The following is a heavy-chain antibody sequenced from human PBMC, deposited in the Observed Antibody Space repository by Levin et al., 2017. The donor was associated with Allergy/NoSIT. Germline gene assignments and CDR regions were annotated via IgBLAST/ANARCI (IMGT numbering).Heavy chain of an antibody. CDR3: SLQYFDY. CDR2: IKSKTDGGAT. D-gene: IGHD2-15*01. V-gene: IGHV3-15*07. Sequence: GDSLKISCAASGFAFSDTWMNWVRRAPGKGLEWVGRIKSKTDGGATDYAAPVKGRFTISRDDSRNTVYLQMNSLNTEDTAVYYCSLQYFDYWGQGTLVTVSS. CDR1: GFAFSDTW. J-gene: IGHJ4*02.